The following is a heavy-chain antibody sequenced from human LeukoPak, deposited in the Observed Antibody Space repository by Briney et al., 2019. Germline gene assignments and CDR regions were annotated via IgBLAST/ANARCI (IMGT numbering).Heavy chain of an antibody. CDR3: ARAEGRIQLWSRYYYGMDV. CDR1: GFTFSSYA. V-gene: IGHV3-30-3*01. CDR2: ISYDGSNK. Sequence: GRSLRLSCAASGFTFSSYAMHWVRQAPGKGLECVAVISYDGSNKYYADSVKGRFTISRDNSKNTLYLQMNSLRAEDTAVYYCARAEGRIQLWSRYYYGMDVWGQGTTVTVSS. J-gene: IGHJ6*02. D-gene: IGHD5-18*01.